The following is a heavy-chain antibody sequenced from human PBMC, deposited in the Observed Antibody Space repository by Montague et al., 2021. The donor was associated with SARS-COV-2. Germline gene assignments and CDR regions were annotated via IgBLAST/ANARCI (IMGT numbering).Heavy chain of an antibody. CDR2: IFRSGAT. V-gene: IGHV4-59*01. CDR1: GDSISDYY. Sequence: SETLSLTCTVSGDSISDYYWSWIRQPPGMGLEWIGYIFRSGATNYNPPLKSRVIISLDTSKSQFSLRLSPVTAADTAIYYCARTSRGSRYFYGVDVWGQGTTVTGSS. CDR3: ARTSRGSRYFYGVDV. J-gene: IGHJ6*02. D-gene: IGHD3-10*01.